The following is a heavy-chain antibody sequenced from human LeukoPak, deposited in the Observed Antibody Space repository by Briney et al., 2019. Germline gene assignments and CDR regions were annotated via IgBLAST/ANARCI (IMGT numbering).Heavy chain of an antibody. V-gene: IGHV3-23*01. D-gene: IGHD6-19*01. CDR2: ISGSGGST. Sequence: GGSLRLSCAASGFTFNNYAMSWVRQAPGKGPEWLSAISGSGGSTTDADSVKGRLTTSRDNSKSTLYLQMNSLRAEDTAVYYCARESAIAVATDAFDIWGQGTMVTVSS. J-gene: IGHJ3*02. CDR1: GFTFNNYA. CDR3: ARESAIAVATDAFDI.